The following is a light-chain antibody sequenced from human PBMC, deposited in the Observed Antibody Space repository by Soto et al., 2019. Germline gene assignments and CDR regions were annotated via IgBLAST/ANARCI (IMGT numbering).Light chain of an antibody. CDR2: GNN. CDR3: HAYDSRLNGYG. Sequence: QSVLTQPPSVSGAPGQRVTISCTGSNSNIGAGFAVHWYQQLPGTAPKLLIHGNNNRPSGVPDRFSGSKSDTSASLAITGLQADDESDYYVHAYDSRLNGYGFGTVTKLTVL. CDR1: NSNIGAGFA. V-gene: IGLV1-40*01. J-gene: IGLJ1*01.